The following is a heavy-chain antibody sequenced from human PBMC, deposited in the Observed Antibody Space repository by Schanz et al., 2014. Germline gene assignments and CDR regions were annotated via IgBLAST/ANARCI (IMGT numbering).Heavy chain of an antibody. CDR2: ISTYTGNT. Sequence: QVQLVQSGPEVKKPGASVKVSCKASGYTFTSYGVSWVRQAPGQGLEWMGWISTYTGNTNYAQRLQDRVTMTTDTSPSTAYMELRSLRSDDTAVYYYARNVIATGRAFDLWGPGTMVTVS. V-gene: IGHV1-18*04. CDR1: GYTFTSYG. D-gene: IGHD6-13*01. J-gene: IGHJ3*01. CDR3: ARNVIATGRAFDL.